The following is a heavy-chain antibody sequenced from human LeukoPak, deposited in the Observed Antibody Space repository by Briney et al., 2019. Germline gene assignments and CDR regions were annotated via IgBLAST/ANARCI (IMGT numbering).Heavy chain of an antibody. J-gene: IGHJ4*02. Sequence: IPAETLSLTGTVSGGSISSYYWSWIRQRPGXGLKGIGYIYYSGSTNYNPSLKRRVTISVDTSKNQFSLKLSSVTAADTAVYYCARLQRVGNSGYYFDYWGQGTLVTVSS. CDR3: ARLQRVGNSGYYFDY. V-gene: IGHV4-59*08. CDR1: GGSISSYY. CDR2: IYYSGST. D-gene: IGHD3-22*01.